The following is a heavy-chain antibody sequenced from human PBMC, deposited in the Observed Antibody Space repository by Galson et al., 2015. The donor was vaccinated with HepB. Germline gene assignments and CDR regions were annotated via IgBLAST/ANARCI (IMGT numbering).Heavy chain of an antibody. CDR3: ARAKSEYSSSYYYYYYMDV. V-gene: IGHV4-34*01. D-gene: IGHD6-6*01. J-gene: IGHJ6*03. CDR1: GGSISYYY. CDR2: INHSGST. Sequence: ETLSLTCTVSGGSISYYYWSWIRQPPGKGLEWIGEINHSGSTNYNPSLKSRVTISVDTSKNQFSLKLSSVTAADTAVYYCARAKSEYSSSYYYYYYMDVWGKGTTVTVSS.